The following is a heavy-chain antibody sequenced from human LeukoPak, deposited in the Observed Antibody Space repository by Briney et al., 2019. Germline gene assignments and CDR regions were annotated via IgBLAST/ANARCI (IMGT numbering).Heavy chain of an antibody. Sequence: GGSLRLSCAASGFTFSSYWMHWVRQAPGKGLVWVSRINSDGSSTSYAGSVKGRFTISRDNAKNTLYLQMNSLRAEDTAVYYCARDPQWELPAMDVWGQGTTVTVSS. V-gene: IGHV3-74*01. D-gene: IGHD1-26*01. J-gene: IGHJ6*02. CDR3: ARDPQWELPAMDV. CDR2: INSDGSST. CDR1: GFTFSSYW.